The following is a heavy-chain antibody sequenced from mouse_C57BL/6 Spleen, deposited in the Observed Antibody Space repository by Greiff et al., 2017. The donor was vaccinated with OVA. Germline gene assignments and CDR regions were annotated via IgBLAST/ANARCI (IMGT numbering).Heavy chain of an antibody. CDR2: ISYDGSN. CDR3: SRTTVVAYYAMDY. CDR1: GYSITSGYY. J-gene: IGHJ4*01. V-gene: IGHV3-6*01. Sequence: EVKLQESGPGLVKPSQSLSLTCSVTGYSITSGYYWNWIRQFPGNKLEWMGYISYDGSNNYNPSLKNRISITRDTSKNQFFLKLNSVTTEDTATYYCSRTTVVAYYAMDYWGQGTSVTVSS. D-gene: IGHD1-1*01.